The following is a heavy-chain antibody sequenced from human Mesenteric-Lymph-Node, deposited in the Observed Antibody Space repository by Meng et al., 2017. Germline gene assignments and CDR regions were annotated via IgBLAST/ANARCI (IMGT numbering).Heavy chain of an antibody. V-gene: IGHV4-31*03. J-gene: IGHJ5*01. CDR2: IYYSGSS. CDR3: ARDSGGNSDWFDP. D-gene: IGHD4-23*01. CDR1: GGSISSGGYY. Sequence: SETLSLTCTVSGGSISSGGYYWNWIRQHPGKGLEWIGCIYYSGSSHYNPSLNSRVTMSVDTSKNQFSLKLYSVTAADTAMYYCARDSGGNSDWFDPWGQGNLVTVAS.